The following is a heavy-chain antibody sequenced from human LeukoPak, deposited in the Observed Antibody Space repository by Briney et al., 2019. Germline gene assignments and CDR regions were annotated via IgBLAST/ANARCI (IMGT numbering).Heavy chain of an antibody. CDR1: GFTFSSYA. D-gene: IGHD6-19*01. Sequence: PGGSLRLSCAASGFTFSSYAMSLVRQAPGKGLEWVSAISGSGDSTYYADSVKGRFTISRDNSKNTLYLQMNSLRAEDTAVYYCAKVGISSSGWPFDYWGQGTLVTVSS. CDR2: ISGSGDST. J-gene: IGHJ4*02. CDR3: AKVGISSSGWPFDY. V-gene: IGHV3-23*01.